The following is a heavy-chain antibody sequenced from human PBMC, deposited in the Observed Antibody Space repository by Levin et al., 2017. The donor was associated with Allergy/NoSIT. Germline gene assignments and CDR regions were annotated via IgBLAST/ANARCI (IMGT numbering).Heavy chain of an antibody. CDR1: GFTFSNYW. Sequence: PGGSLRLSCAASGFTFSNYWIHWVRQAPGKGLVWVSRISSDETTTTYADSVKGRFTISRDNAKNTVSLQMNSLRAEDTAVYYCARVLRYCSGSNCYYYFDYWGQGTLVTVSS. D-gene: IGHD2-15*01. CDR3: ARVLRYCSGSNCYYYFDY. V-gene: IGHV3-74*03. CDR2: ISSDETTT. J-gene: IGHJ4*02.